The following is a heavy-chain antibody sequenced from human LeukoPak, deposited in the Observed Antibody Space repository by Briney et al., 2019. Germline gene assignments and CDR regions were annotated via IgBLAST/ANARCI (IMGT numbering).Heavy chain of an antibody. CDR2: INPNSGGT. V-gene: IGHV1-2*02. Sequence: ASVKVSCKASGYTFTSYGISWVRQAPGQGLEWMGWINPNSGGTNYAQKVQGRVTMTRDTSISTAYMELGRLRSDDTAVYYCARDVGVGAGVDPWGQGTLVTVSS. D-gene: IGHD1-26*01. CDR3: ARDVGVGAGVDP. J-gene: IGHJ5*02. CDR1: GYTFTSYG.